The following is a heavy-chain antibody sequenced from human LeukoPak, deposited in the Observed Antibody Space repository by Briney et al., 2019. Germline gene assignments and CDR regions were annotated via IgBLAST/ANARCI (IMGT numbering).Heavy chain of an antibody. CDR2: IYYSGST. CDR3: AREGGGSLDY. CDR1: GGSISSHY. J-gene: IGHJ4*02. Sequence: SETLSLTCTVSGGSISSHYWSWIRQPPGKGLEWIGYIYYSGSTNYNPSLKSRVTISVDTSKNQFSLKLSSVTAADTAVYYCAREGGGSLDYWGQGTLVTVSS. D-gene: IGHD1-26*01. V-gene: IGHV4-59*11.